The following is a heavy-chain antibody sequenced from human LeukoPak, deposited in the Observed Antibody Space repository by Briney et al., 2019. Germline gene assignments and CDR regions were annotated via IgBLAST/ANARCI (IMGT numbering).Heavy chain of an antibody. V-gene: IGHV4-59*01. Sequence: SETLSLTCTVSGGSISSYYWSWIRQPPGKGLEWIGYIYYSGSTNYNPSLKSRVTISVDTSKNQFSLKLSSVTAADTAVYYCARGGGPYYGMDVWGQGTTVTVSS. CDR3: ARGGGPYYGMDV. J-gene: IGHJ6*02. CDR1: GGSISSYY. CDR2: IYYSGST. D-gene: IGHD3-10*01.